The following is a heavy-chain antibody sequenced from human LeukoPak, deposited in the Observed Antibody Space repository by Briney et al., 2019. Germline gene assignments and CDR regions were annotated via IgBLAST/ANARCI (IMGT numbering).Heavy chain of an antibody. Sequence: SETLSLTCTVSGGSISSSSYYWGWIRQPPGKGLEWIGSIYYSGSTYYNPSLKSRVTISVDTSKNQFSLKLSSVTAADTAVYYCARPHTAMATGSTYYFDYWGQGTLVTVSS. V-gene: IGHV4-39*01. D-gene: IGHD5-18*01. CDR3: ARPHTAMATGSTYYFDY. J-gene: IGHJ4*02. CDR2: IYYSGST. CDR1: GGSISSSSYY.